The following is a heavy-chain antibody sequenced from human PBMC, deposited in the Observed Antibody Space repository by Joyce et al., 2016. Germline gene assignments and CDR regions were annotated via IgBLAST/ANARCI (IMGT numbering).Heavy chain of an antibody. CDR3: ARGLSAFGYSTYAGYDY. V-gene: IGHV4-34*01. Sequence: QVQLQQWCAGLLKPWETLSLTCAVYGGSCSGYYWSWIRQPPGKGLEWIGEINHSGSTNYNPSLESRVTISVDTSKNKFSLRLSSVTAADTAVYYCARGLSAFGYSTYAGYDYWGQGTLVTVSS. CDR1: GGSCSGYY. J-gene: IGHJ4*02. CDR2: INHSGST. D-gene: IGHD4-11*01.